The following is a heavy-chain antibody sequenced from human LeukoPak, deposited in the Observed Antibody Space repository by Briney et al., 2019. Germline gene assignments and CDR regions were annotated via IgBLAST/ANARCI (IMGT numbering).Heavy chain of an antibody. V-gene: IGHV4-61*08. D-gene: IGHD6-13*01. CDR2: IQYSGST. Sequence: SETLSLTCTVSGGSISSYGYYWSWIRQHPGKGLEWIGYIQYSGSTDYNPSLKSRVTISVDTSKNQFSLKLSSVTAADTAIYYCARGSAAGLAYWGQGTLVTVSS. CDR1: GGSISSYGYY. CDR3: ARGSAAGLAY. J-gene: IGHJ4*02.